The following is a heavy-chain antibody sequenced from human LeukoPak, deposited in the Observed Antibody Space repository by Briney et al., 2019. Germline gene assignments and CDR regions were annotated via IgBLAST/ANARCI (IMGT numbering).Heavy chain of an antibody. Sequence: PSETLSLTCAVYGGSFSGYYWSWIRQPPGKGLEWIGEINHSGSTNYNPSLKSRVTISVDTSKNQFSLKLSSVTAADTAVYYCARGHRLPGPYWGQGTLVTVSS. D-gene: IGHD2-15*01. CDR3: ARGHRLPGPY. J-gene: IGHJ4*02. CDR1: GGSFSGYY. CDR2: INHSGST. V-gene: IGHV4-34*01.